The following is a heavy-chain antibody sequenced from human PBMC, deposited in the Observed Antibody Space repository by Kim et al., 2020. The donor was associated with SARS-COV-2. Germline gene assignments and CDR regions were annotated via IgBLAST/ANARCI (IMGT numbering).Heavy chain of an antibody. D-gene: IGHD2-2*01. CDR3: AGLTSTSSTSCYNY. CDR1: GFTFSSFW. J-gene: IGHJ4*02. Sequence: GGSLRLSCAASGFTFSSFWMSWVRQAPGKGLEWVAKIKQDGREMYYVDSVKGRFTISTETAKNSLFLQMGSLRAEDTGVYYCAGLTSTSSTSCYNYWGQGTLVTVSS. CDR2: IKQDGREM. V-gene: IGHV3-7*01.